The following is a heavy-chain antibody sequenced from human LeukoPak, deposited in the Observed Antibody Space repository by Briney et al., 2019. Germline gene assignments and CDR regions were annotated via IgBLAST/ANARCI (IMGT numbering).Heavy chain of an antibody. V-gene: IGHV1-18*01. J-gene: IGHJ6*03. CDR2: SSAYNGNT. CDR1: GYTVTSYG. Sequence: GSSVKVSCKASGYTVTSYGISWVRQAPGQGLEWMGWSSAYNGNTNYAQKLQGRVTMTTDTSTSTAYMELRSLRSDDTAVYYCARTAGYDFWSGYDYYYYMDVWGKGTTVTVSS. CDR3: ARTAGYDFWSGYDYYYYMDV. D-gene: IGHD3-3*01.